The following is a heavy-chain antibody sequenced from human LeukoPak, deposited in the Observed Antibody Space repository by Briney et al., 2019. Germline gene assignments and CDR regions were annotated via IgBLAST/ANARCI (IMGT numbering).Heavy chain of an antibody. J-gene: IGHJ4*02. CDR3: AKCPTGYTKTFDS. Sequence: GGSLRLSCAASGFSFSSYVMSWVRQAPGKGLEWVSAISGSGSKTYCADSVKGRFPISRDNSKNTLYLQMNSLRAEDTAVYYCAKCPTGYTKTFDSWGQGTLVTVSS. D-gene: IGHD6-13*01. V-gene: IGHV3-23*01. CDR1: GFSFSSYV. CDR2: ISGSGSKT.